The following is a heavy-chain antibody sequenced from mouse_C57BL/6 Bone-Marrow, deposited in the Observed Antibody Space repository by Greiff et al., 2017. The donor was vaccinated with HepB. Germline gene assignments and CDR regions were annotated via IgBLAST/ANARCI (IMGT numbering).Heavy chain of an antibody. D-gene: IGHD4-1*01. CDR2: IYPRSGNT. CDR1: GYTFTSYG. J-gene: IGHJ2*01. Sequence: VKLVESGAELARPGASVKLSCKASGYTFTSYGISWVKQRTGQGLEWIGEIYPRSGNTYYNEKFKGKATLTADKSSSTAYMELRSLTSEDSAVYFCARSGNWDENDYWGQGTTLTVSS. CDR3: ARSGNWDENDY. V-gene: IGHV1-81*01.